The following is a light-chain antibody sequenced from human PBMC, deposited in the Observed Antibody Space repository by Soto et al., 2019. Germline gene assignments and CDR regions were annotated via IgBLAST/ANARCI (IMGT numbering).Light chain of an antibody. J-gene: IGKJ5*01. Sequence: EIVMTQSPATLSVSPGERATLSCRASQSVSSNLAWYQQKPGQAPRLLIYGASTRATGIPARFSGSGSGTDFTLTTSSLQSKVFAVYYCQKYNNWPPITFAQGTRLEIK. CDR3: QKYNNWPPIT. V-gene: IGKV3-15*01. CDR1: QSVSSN. CDR2: GAS.